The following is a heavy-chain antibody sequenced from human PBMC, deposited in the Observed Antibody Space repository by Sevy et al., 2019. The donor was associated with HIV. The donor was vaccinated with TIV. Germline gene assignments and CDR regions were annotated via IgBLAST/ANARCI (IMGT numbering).Heavy chain of an antibody. D-gene: IGHD2-2*01. CDR2: IGESGDRA. Sequence: GGSLRLSCVASGFTFSDYTMSWVRQAPGRGLEWVSGIGESGDRADYADSVKGRFTISRDNAKNTLFLQMFFLTVEDTAVYYCVKEEVRSSWTTEYFQHWGQGTRVTVSS. J-gene: IGHJ1*01. V-gene: IGHV3-23*01. CDR1: GFTFSDYT. CDR3: VKEEVRSSWTTEYFQH.